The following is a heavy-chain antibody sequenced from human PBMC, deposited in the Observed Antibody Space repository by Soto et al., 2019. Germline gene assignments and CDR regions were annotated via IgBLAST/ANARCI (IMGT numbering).Heavy chain of an antibody. CDR2: INPSGGST. D-gene: IGHD3-9*01. J-gene: IGHJ3*02. V-gene: IGHV1-46*01. CDR3: ARGGHYDILTGYYHDAFDI. Sequence: QVQLVQSGAEVKKPGASVKVSCKASGYTFTSYYMHWVRQAPGQGLEWMGIINPSGGSTSYAQKFHGRVTMTRDTSTSTVYMELSSLRSEDTAVYYCARGGHYDILTGYYHDAFDIWGQGTMVTVSS. CDR1: GYTFTSYY.